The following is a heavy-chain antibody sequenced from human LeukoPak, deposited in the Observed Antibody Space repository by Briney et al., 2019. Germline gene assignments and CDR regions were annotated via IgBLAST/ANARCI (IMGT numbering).Heavy chain of an antibody. D-gene: IGHD6-13*01. CDR1: GYTFTGYY. CDR3: ARDSSSWYRYFDY. CDR2: INPNSGGT. V-gene: IGHV1-2*02. J-gene: IGHJ4*02. Sequence: GASVRVSCKASGYTFTGYYMHWVRQAPGQGLEWMGWINPNSGGTNYAQKFQGRVTMTRDTSISTAYMELSRLRSDDTAGYYCARDSSSWYRYFDYWGQGTLVTVSS.